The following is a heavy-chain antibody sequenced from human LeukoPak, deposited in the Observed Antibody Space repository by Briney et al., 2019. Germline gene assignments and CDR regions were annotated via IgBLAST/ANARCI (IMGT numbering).Heavy chain of an antibody. Sequence: GGCLRLSCAASGFTVSSNYMSWVRQAPGKGLEWVSVIYSGGSTYYADSVKSRFTTSRDNSKNTLYLQMNSLRAEDTAVYYCARDRGIIAAPHGMDVWGQGTTVTVTS. D-gene: IGHD6-25*01. J-gene: IGHJ6*02. V-gene: IGHV3-66*01. CDR1: GFTVSSNY. CDR3: ARDRGIIAAPHGMDV. CDR2: IYSGGST.